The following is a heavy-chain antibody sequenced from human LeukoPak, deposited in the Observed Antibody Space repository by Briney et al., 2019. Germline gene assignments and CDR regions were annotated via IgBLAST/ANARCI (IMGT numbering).Heavy chain of an antibody. CDR3: ARPIVVVPLRAFDI. Sequence: PSETLSLTCTVSGDSISNYYWSWIRQPAGKGLEWIGRIYTSGSTNYNPSLKSRVTISVDTSKNQFSLKLSSVTAADTAVYYCARPIVVVPLRAFDIWGQGTMVTVSS. D-gene: IGHD2-21*01. J-gene: IGHJ3*02. CDR2: IYTSGST. V-gene: IGHV4-4*07. CDR1: GDSISNYY.